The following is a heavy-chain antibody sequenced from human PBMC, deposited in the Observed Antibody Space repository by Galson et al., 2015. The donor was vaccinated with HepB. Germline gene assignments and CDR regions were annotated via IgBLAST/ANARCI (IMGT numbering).Heavy chain of an antibody. V-gene: IGHV4-59*12. J-gene: IGHJ6*03. CDR2: IYYSGST. CDR1: GGSISSYY. D-gene: IGHD3-10*01. Sequence: QVQLQESGPGLVKPSETLSLTCTVSGGSISSYYWSWIRQPPGKGLEWLGYIYYSGSTKYNPSLKSRVTISVDTSKNQFSLKLSSVTAADTAVYYCARGTYYYGSGSYYFYYDMDVWGKGTTVTVSS. CDR3: ARGTYYYGSGSYYFYYDMDV.